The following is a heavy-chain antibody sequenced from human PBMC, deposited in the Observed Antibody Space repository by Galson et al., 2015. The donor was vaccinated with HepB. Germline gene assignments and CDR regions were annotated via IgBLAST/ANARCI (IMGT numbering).Heavy chain of an antibody. D-gene: IGHD2-2*01. CDR2: ISYDGSNK. CDR1: GFTFSSYG. CDR3: ANSKSEYQLLLLDY. Sequence: SLRLSCAASGFTFSSYGMHWVRQAPGKGLGWVAVISYDGSNKYYADSVKGRFTISRDNSKNTLYLQMNSLRAEDTAVYYCANSKSEYQLLLLDYWGQGTLVTVSS. J-gene: IGHJ4*02. V-gene: IGHV3-30*18.